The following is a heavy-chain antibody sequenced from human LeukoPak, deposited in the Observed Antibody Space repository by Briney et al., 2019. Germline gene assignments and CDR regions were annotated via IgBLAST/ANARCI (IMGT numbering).Heavy chain of an antibody. D-gene: IGHD1-26*01. J-gene: IGHJ4*02. CDR1: GYSFTNYW. CDR2: IYPVDSDT. V-gene: IGHV5-51*01. Sequence: GDSLKISRKGSGYSFTNYWIGWVRQMPGKDLEWMGIIYPVDSDTRFSPSFQGQVTISADKSISTAYLQCDLLKASDPAMYYCARHGGGSYYSVYFDYWGQGTLVTVSS. CDR3: ARHGGGSYYSVYFDY.